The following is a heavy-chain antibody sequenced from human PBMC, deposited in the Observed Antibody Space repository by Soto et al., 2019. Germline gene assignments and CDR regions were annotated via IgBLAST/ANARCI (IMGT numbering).Heavy chain of an antibody. D-gene: IGHD3-22*01. Sequence: PSETLSLTCTVSGGSISSYYWSWIRQPPGKGLEWIGYIYYSGSTNYNPSLKSRVTISVDTSKNQFSLKLSSVTAADTAVYYCARGDSYYDSSGYYDYWGQGTLVTVSS. CDR2: IYYSGST. J-gene: IGHJ4*02. V-gene: IGHV4-59*01. CDR1: GGSISSYY. CDR3: ARGDSYYDSSGYYDY.